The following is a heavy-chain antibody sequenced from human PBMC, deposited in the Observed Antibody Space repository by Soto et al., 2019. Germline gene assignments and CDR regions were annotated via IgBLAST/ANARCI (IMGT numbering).Heavy chain of an antibody. V-gene: IGHV3-48*01. CDR3: ARYNYGAKYFDY. D-gene: IGHD5-18*01. CDR1: GFTFSSYS. CDR2: ISSSSSTI. Sequence: GGSLRHSCAASGFTFSSYSMNWVRQAPGKGLEWVSYISSSSSTINYADSVKGRFTISRDNAKNTLYLQLNSLRAEDTAVYYCARYNYGAKYFDYWGKGTLVTVSS. J-gene: IGHJ4*02.